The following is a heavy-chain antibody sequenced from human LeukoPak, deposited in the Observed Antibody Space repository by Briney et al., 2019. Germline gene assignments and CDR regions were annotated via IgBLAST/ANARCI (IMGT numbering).Heavy chain of an antibody. J-gene: IGHJ4*02. CDR2: IYSGGST. CDR1: GFTVSSNY. D-gene: IGHD3-10*01. Sequence: PGGSLRLSCAASGFTVSSNYMSWVRQAPGKGLEWVSVIYSGGSTYYADSVKGRFTVSRDNSKNTLYLQMNSLRAEDTAVYYCARGGQGEDSDYWGQGTLVTVSS. CDR3: ARGGQGEDSDY. V-gene: IGHV3-53*01.